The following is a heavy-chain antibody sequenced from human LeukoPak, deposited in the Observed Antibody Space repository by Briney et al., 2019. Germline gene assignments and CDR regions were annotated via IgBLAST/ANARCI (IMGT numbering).Heavy chain of an antibody. Sequence: GGSLRLSCAASGFTFSDHYMDWVRQAPGKGLEWVGRTRNKANSYTTEYAASVKGRFTISRDDSKNSLYLQMNSLKTEGTAVYYCARAAYGDYLFDYWGQGTLVTVSS. V-gene: IGHV3-72*01. J-gene: IGHJ4*02. CDR1: GFTFSDHY. CDR3: ARAAYGDYLFDY. D-gene: IGHD4-17*01. CDR2: TRNKANSYTT.